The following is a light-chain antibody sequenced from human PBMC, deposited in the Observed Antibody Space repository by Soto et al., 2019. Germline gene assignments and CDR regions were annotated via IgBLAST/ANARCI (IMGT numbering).Light chain of an antibody. J-gene: IGKJ1*01. V-gene: IGKV1-5*01. CDR2: HAS. Sequence: DIQMTQSPSTLSASIGDRVTITCRASQTINNWLAWYQQKPGKAPNLLFYHASNLETGVPSRFSGSAFGTEFTLTISRLQPDDFATYYCQHYNSYPWTFGQGTKVEIK. CDR1: QTINNW. CDR3: QHYNSYPWT.